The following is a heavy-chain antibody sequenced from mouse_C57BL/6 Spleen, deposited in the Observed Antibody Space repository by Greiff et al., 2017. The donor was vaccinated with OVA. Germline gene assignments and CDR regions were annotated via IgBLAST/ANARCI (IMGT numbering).Heavy chain of an antibody. CDR1: GYAFTNYL. CDR3: ARDEDSMVTTWDFDV. V-gene: IGHV1-54*01. D-gene: IGHD2-2*01. CDR2: INPGSGGT. Sequence: LQESGAELVRPGTSVKVSCKASGYAFTNYLIEWVKQRPGQGLEWIGVINPGSGGTNYNEKFKGKATLTADKSSSTAYMQLSSLTSEDSAVYFCARDEDSMVTTWDFDVWGTGTTVTVSS. J-gene: IGHJ1*03.